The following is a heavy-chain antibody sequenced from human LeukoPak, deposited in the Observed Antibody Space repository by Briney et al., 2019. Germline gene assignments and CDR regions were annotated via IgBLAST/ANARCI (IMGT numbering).Heavy chain of an antibody. J-gene: IGHJ4*02. CDR2: INAGSGNT. D-gene: IGHD2-15*01. Sequence: ASVKVSCKASGYGFTNYAMHWVRQAPGQRLEWMGWINAGSGNTKYSQKFQGRVTITRDTSASTAYMELSSLTSEDTAVYYCARAGYCSGGSCYTFDYWGQGTLVTVSS. CDR3: ARAGYCSGGSCYTFDY. CDR1: GYGFTNYA. V-gene: IGHV1-3*01.